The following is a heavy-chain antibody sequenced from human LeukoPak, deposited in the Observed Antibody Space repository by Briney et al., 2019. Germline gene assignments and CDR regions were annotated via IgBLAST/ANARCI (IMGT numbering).Heavy chain of an antibody. CDR3: AREVGYNDYGGNGCDY. D-gene: IGHD4-23*01. CDR2: IYTSGST. V-gene: IGHV4-61*02. Sequence: SETLSPTCTVSGGSISSGSYYWSWIRQPAGKGLEWIGRIYTSGSTNYNPSLKSRVTISVDTSKNQFSLKLSSVTAADTAVYYCAREVGYNDYGGNGCDYWGQGTLVTVSS. J-gene: IGHJ4*02. CDR1: GGSISSGSYY.